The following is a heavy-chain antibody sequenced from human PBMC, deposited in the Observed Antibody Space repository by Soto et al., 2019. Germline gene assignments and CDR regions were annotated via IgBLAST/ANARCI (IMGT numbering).Heavy chain of an antibody. V-gene: IGHV3-74*01. CDR3: ARAGLGTMIRGLSLDY. CDR1: GFTLSSDW. CDR2: SNSDETNT. J-gene: IGHJ4*02. Sequence: GGSLRLSGAASGFTLSSDWLHLIRQVPGKGLVWVSRSNSDETNTNYADPVQGRFNISRDNAKDTLYLPMNSLRDEDTAVYYCARAGLGTMIRGLSLDYWGRGSLVTVSS. D-gene: IGHD3-10*01.